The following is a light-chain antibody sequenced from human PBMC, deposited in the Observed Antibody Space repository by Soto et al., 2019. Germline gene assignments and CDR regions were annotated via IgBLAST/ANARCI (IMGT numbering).Light chain of an antibody. V-gene: IGKV1-5*01. CDR3: QQYNNFWT. CDR1: QSINSW. Sequence: DIQMTQSPSTLSASVGDRVTITCRASQSINSWLAWYQQKPGKAPRLLIYDASYLERGVPSRFSGSGSGTEFTLTISDLQPDDLATYYCQQYNNFWTFGPGTKVDIK. J-gene: IGKJ1*01. CDR2: DAS.